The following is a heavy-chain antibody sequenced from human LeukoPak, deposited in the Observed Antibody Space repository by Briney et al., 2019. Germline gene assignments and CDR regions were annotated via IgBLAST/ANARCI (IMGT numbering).Heavy chain of an antibody. D-gene: IGHD6-19*01. J-gene: IGHJ4*02. Sequence: PGGSLRLSCAASGFTVSSNYMSWVRQAPGKGLEWVSAISGSGGNTYYAGSVKGRFTISKDKSKNTLYLQMNSLRAEDTAVYYCARHSSDWYVFEYWGQETLVTVSS. CDR1: GFTVSSNY. CDR3: ARHSSDWYVFEY. V-gene: IGHV3-23*01. CDR2: ISGSGGNT.